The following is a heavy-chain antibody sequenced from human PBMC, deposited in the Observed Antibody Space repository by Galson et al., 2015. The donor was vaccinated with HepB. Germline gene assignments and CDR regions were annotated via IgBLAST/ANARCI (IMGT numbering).Heavy chain of an antibody. D-gene: IGHD1-7*01. CDR1: GFTFSSYS. CDR3: ARWDYFDP. CDR2: ISGSSSVM. J-gene: IGHJ5*02. V-gene: IGHV3-48*01. Sequence: SLRLSCAVSGFTFSSYSMSWVRQAPGKGLEWLSYISGSSSVMYYADSVRGRCTISRDNPKNSLYLQLNSLRAEDTAVYYCARWDYFDPWGQGTLVTVSS.